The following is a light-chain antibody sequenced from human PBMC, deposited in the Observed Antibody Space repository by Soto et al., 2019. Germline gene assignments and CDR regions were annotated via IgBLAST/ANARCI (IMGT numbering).Light chain of an antibody. J-gene: IGKJ4*01. V-gene: IGKV4-1*01. CDR2: WAS. Sequence: DIVMTQSPDSLAVSLGERATINCKSSQSVLYSSNNKNYLAWYQQKPGQPPKLLIYWASTRESGVPDRFSGSGSLTDFTLTISSLQAEDVAVYYCQQYYSTPFTFGGGTKVEIK. CDR3: QQYYSTPFT. CDR1: QSVLYSSNNKNY.